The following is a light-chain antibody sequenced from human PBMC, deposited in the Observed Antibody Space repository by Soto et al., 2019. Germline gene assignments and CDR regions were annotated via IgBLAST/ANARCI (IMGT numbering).Light chain of an antibody. V-gene: IGLV1-47*01. CDR3: QSYDSSLSGSYV. CDR1: SSNIGSHY. J-gene: IGLJ1*01. CDR2: RNN. Sequence: QSVLAQPPSASGTPGQRVTISCSGTSSNIGSHYVYWYQQLPGTAPELLIYRNNQRPSGVPDRFSGSKSGTSASLAITGLQAEDEADYYCQSYDSSLSGSYVFGTGTKLTVL.